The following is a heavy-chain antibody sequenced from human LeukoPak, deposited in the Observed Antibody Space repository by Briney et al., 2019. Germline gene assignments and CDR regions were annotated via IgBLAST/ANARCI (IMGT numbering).Heavy chain of an antibody. V-gene: IGHV4-61*02. D-gene: IGHD3-3*02. J-gene: IGHJ4*02. CDR3: ARVTGIFGVVYFDY. CDR1: GGSISSGSYY. CDR2: IYTSGST. Sequence: SQTLSLTCTVSGGSISSGSYYWSWIRQPAGKGLEWIGRIYTSGSTNYNPSLKSRVTISVDTSKNQFSLKLSSVTAADTAVYYCARVTGIFGVVYFDYWGQGTLVTVSS.